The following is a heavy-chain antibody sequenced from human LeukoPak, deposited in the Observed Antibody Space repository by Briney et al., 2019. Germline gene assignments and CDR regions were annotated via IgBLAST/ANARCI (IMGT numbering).Heavy chain of an antibody. D-gene: IGHD4-11*01. CDR3: ARTPTGPYYYCYGMDV. Sequence: SETLSLTCTVSGGSISSYYWSWIRQPAGKGLEWIGRIYTSGSTNYNPSLKSRVTMSVDTSKNQFSLKLSSVTAADTAVYYCARTPTGPYYYCYGMDVWGQGTTVTVSS. CDR1: GGSISSYY. J-gene: IGHJ6*02. V-gene: IGHV4-4*07. CDR2: IYTSGST.